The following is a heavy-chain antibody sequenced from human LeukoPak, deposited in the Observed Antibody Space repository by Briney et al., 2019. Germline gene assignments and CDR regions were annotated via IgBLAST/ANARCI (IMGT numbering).Heavy chain of an antibody. CDR1: GGSISSYY. CDR3: ARDSSGYYDSSGLDY. V-gene: IGHV4-59*01. Sequence: SETLSLTCTVPGGSISSYYWSWIRQPPGKGLEWIGYIYYSGSTNYNPSLKSRVTISVDTSKNQFSLKLSSVIAADTAVYYCARDSSGYYDSSGLDYWGQGTLVTVSS. D-gene: IGHD3-22*01. CDR2: IYYSGST. J-gene: IGHJ4*02.